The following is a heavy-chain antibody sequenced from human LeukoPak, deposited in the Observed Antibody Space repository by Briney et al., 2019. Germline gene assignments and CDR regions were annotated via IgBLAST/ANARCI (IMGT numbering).Heavy chain of an antibody. Sequence: GGSLRLSCAASGFTVSSNYMSWVRQAPGKGLEWVSIIYSADSTYYADSVKGRFTISRDNSKNTLYLQMNSLRAEDTAVYYCARLGRGGGYDILNGPSWGQGTLVTVSS. CDR3: ARLGRGGGYDILNGPS. D-gene: IGHD3-9*01. CDR2: IYSADST. J-gene: IGHJ5*02. V-gene: IGHV3-53*01. CDR1: GFTVSSNY.